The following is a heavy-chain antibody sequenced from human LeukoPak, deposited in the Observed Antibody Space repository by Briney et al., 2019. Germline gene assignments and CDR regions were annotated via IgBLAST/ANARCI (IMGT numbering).Heavy chain of an antibody. J-gene: IGHJ5*02. D-gene: IGHD1-26*01. V-gene: IGHV3-7*04. CDR2: LNEDGGDT. CDR1: GFTFNNCW. Sequence: GGSLRLSCAASGFTFNNCWMTWVRQAPGSGLEWVASLNEDGGDTRYADSVKGRFTISRDNPKTSVYLQMTNLRAEDSAVYYCVRPLLSGSNMVFDPWGQGTLVTVSS. CDR3: VRPLLSGSNMVFDP.